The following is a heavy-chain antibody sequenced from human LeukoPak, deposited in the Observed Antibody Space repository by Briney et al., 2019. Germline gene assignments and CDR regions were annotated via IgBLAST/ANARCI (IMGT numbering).Heavy chain of an antibody. D-gene: IGHD3-3*01. Sequence: PGGSLRLSCAASGFTFSSYWMHWVRQAPGKGLVWVSRINIDGSSTSYADSVKGRFTISRDNAKNTLYLQMISLRAEDTAVYYCAALRGDFWSGYSYYFDCWGQGTLVTVSS. CDR3: AALRGDFWSGYSYYFDC. CDR2: INIDGSST. J-gene: IGHJ4*02. V-gene: IGHV3-74*01. CDR1: GFTFSSYW.